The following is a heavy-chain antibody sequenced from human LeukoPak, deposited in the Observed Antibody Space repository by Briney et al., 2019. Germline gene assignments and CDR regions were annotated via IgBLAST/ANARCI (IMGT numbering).Heavy chain of an antibody. CDR1: GFTFSSYA. V-gene: IGHV3-30*04. CDR2: ISFDGSNK. Sequence: PGGSLRLSCAASGFTFSSYAMHWVRQAPGKGLEWVAVISFDGSNKYNADSVKGRFTISRDNSKNTLYLQMNGLRAEDSAVFYCARGQRSSWQNYYYYGMDVWGKGTTVTVSS. D-gene: IGHD6-13*01. J-gene: IGHJ6*04. CDR3: ARGQRSSWQNYYYYGMDV.